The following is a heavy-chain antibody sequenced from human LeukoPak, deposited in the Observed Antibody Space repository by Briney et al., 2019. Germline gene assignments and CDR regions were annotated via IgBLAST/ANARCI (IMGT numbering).Heavy chain of an antibody. CDR1: GFTFSNAW. V-gene: IGHV3-7*01. J-gene: IGHJ4*02. CDR2: IKQDGSEK. D-gene: IGHD3-3*01. Sequence: GGSLRLSCAASGFTFSNAWMSWVRQAPGKGLEWVANIKQDGSEKYYVDSVKGRFTISRDNAKNSLYLQMNSLRAEDTAVYYCARDSKDGITIFGVVPTARVGYWGQGTLVTVSS. CDR3: ARDSKDGITIFGVVPTARVGY.